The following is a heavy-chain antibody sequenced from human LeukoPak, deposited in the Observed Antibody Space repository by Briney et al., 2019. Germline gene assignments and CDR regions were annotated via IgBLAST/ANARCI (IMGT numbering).Heavy chain of an antibody. CDR2: INAGNGNT. J-gene: IGHJ4*02. D-gene: IGHD3-10*01. CDR3: ARESGDYYGSGSYIAPYFDY. Sequence: ASVKVSCKASGYTFTSCAMHWVRQAPGQRLEWMGWINAGNGNTKYSQKFQGRVTITRDTSASTAYMELSSLRSEDTAVYYCARESGDYYGSGSYIAPYFDYWGQGTLVTVSS. CDR1: GYTFTSCA. V-gene: IGHV1-3*01.